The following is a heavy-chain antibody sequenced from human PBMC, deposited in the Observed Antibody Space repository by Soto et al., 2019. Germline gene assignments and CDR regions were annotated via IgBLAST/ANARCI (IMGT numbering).Heavy chain of an antibody. Sequence: VQLVESGGGLVQPGGSLRLSCAASGFTFSSYWMHWVRQAPGKGLVWVSRINSDGSSTSYADSVKGRFTISRDNAKNTLYLQMNSLRAEDTAVYYCARATRGFNWFDPWGQGTLVTVSS. D-gene: IGHD3-16*01. CDR3: ARATRGFNWFDP. CDR2: INSDGSST. CDR1: GFTFSSYW. J-gene: IGHJ5*02. V-gene: IGHV3-74*01.